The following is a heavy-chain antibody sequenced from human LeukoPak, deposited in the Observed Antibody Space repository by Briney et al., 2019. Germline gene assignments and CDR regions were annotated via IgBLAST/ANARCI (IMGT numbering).Heavy chain of an antibody. Sequence: PGGSLRLSCVASGFTFDDYGISWVRQAPGKGLEWVTFIRYDGGNQYYADSVKGRFTISRDNSKNTLYLQMNSLRAEDTAIYYCAKASRDIPAAGPSGYYFDYWGQGTLVTVSS. D-gene: IGHD6-13*01. CDR2: IRYDGGNQ. J-gene: IGHJ4*02. CDR1: GFTFDDYG. CDR3: AKASRDIPAAGPSGYYFDY. V-gene: IGHV3-30*02.